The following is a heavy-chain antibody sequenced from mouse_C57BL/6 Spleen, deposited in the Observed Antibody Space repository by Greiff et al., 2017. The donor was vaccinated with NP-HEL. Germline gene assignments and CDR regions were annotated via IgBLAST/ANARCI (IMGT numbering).Heavy chain of an antibody. CDR2: IDPSDSDT. CDR1: GYTFTSYW. V-gene: IGHV1-52*01. J-gene: IGHJ2*01. CDR3: ARWDSNYDYFDY. Sequence: QVQLQQPGAELVRPGSSVKLSCKASGYTFTSYWMHWVKQRPIQGLEWIGNIDPSDSDTHYNQKFKDKATLTADKSSSTAYMQLSSLTSEDSAVYYCARWDSNYDYFDYWGKGTTLTVSS. D-gene: IGHD2-5*01.